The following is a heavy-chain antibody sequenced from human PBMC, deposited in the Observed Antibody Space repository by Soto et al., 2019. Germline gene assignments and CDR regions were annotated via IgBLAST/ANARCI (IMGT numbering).Heavy chain of an antibody. D-gene: IGHD5-18*01. Sequence: QVQLVQSGAEVKKPGASVKVSCKASGYTFTSYAMHCVRQAPGQRLEWMGWINAGNGNTKYSQKFQGRVTITRDTSASTAYMELSSLRSEDTAVYYCARDPGYSYADYWGQGTLVTVSS. CDR3: ARDPGYSYADY. J-gene: IGHJ4*02. CDR1: GYTFTSYA. CDR2: INAGNGNT. V-gene: IGHV1-3*01.